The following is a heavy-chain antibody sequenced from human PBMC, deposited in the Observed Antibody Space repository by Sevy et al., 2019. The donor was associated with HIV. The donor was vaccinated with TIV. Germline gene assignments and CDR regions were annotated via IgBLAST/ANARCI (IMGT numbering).Heavy chain of an antibody. CDR1: GGSISSYY. CDR3: ARVTSSSAGFDY. Sequence: SETLSLTCTVSGGSISSYYWSWIRQPPGKGLEWIGYIYYSGSTNYNPSLKSRVTISVDTSKNQFSLKLSSVTAADTAVYYWARVTSSSAGFDYWGQGTLVTVSS. J-gene: IGHJ4*02. V-gene: IGHV4-59*01. CDR2: IYYSGST. D-gene: IGHD6-6*01.